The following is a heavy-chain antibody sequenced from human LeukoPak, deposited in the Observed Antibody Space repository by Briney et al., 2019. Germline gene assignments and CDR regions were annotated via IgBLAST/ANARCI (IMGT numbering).Heavy chain of an antibody. CDR1: GYTFTSYG. J-gene: IGHJ4*02. CDR3: ARGLSFSPTYYFDY. D-gene: IGHD3-16*02. CDR2: ISAYNGNT. Sequence: ASVKVSCKASGYTFTSYGISWVRQAPGQGLERMGWISAYNGNTNYAQKLQGRVTMTTDTSTSTAYMELRSLRSDDTAVYYCARGLSFSPTYYFDYWGQGTLVTVSS. V-gene: IGHV1-18*01.